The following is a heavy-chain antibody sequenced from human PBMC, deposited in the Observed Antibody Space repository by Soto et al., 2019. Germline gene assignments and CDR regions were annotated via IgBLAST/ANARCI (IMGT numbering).Heavy chain of an antibody. CDR2: IYTSGST. Sequence: SETLSLTCTVSGGSISSYYWSWIRQPAGKGLEWIGRIYTSGSTNYNPSLKSRVTMSVDTSKNQFSLKLSSVTAADTAVYYCARGDCSSTSCLFFDYWGQGTLVTVSS. CDR3: ARGDCSSTSCLFFDY. CDR1: GGSISSYY. J-gene: IGHJ4*02. D-gene: IGHD2-2*01. V-gene: IGHV4-4*07.